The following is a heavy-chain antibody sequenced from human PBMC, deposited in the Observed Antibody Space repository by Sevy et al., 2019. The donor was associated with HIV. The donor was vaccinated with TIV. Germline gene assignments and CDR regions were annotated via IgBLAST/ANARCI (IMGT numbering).Heavy chain of an antibody. CDR3: ATKKDYYDSSGSTFDY. V-gene: IGHV1-24*01. Sequence: ASVKVSCKVSGYTHTELSMHWVRQAPGKGLEWMGSFDPEDGETIYRQKFQGRVNMTEDTFKDTAYMELSSLRSEDAAVYYCATKKDYYDSSGSTFDYWGQGTLVTVSA. CDR1: GYTHTELS. J-gene: IGHJ4*02. CDR2: FDPEDGET. D-gene: IGHD3-22*01.